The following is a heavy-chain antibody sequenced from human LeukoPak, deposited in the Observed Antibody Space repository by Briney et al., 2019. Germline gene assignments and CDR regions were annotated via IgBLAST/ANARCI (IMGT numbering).Heavy chain of an antibody. V-gene: IGHV1-69*05. D-gene: IGHD5-18*01. Sequence: GASVKVSCKASGGTFSSYAISWVRQAPGQGLEWMGRIIPIFGTANYAQKFQGRVTITTDESTSTAYMELGSLRSEDTAVYYCAISIEVDTAMAETGYYFDYWGQGTLVTVSS. J-gene: IGHJ4*02. CDR3: AISIEVDTAMAETGYYFDY. CDR2: IIPIFGTA. CDR1: GGTFSSYA.